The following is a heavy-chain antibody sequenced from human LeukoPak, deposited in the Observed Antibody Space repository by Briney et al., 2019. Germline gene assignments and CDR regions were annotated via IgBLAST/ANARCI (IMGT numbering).Heavy chain of an antibody. CDR3: ARPTSDYYDSSGYYTGAFDI. J-gene: IGHJ3*02. CDR2: IYTSGST. CDR1: GGSISSYY. D-gene: IGHD3-22*01. Sequence: SETLSLTCTVSGGSISSYYWSWIRQPAGKGLEWIGRIYTSGSTNYNPSLKSRVAMSVDTSKNQFSLKLSSVTAADTAMYYCARPTSDYYDSSGYYTGAFDIWGQGTMVTVSS. V-gene: IGHV4-4*07.